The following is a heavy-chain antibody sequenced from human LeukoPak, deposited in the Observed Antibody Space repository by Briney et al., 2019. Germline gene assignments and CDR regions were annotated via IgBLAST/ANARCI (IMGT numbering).Heavy chain of an antibody. V-gene: IGHV3-11*01. J-gene: IGHJ4*02. D-gene: IGHD6-19*01. CDR2: ISSSGSTI. CDR3: ARDETPIAVAAGFDY. Sequence: GGSLRLSCAASGFTFSSYAMSWIRQAPGKGLEWVSYISSSGSTIYYADSVKGRFTISRDNAKNSLYLQMNSLRAEDTAVYYCARDETPIAVAAGFDYWGQGTLVTVSS. CDR1: GFTFSSYA.